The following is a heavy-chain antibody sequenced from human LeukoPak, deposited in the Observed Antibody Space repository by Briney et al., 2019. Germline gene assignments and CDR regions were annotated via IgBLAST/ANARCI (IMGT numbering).Heavy chain of an antibody. CDR2: ISYDGSNK. V-gene: IGHV3-30*04. J-gene: IGHJ6*04. CDR3: AMTQDYVWGSYRPSYYYYGRDV. CDR1: GFTFSSYA. D-gene: IGHD3-16*02. Sequence: GGSLRLSCAASGFTFSSYAMHWVRQAPGKGLEWVAVISYDGSNKYYADSVKGRFTISRDNSTNTLYLQMNSLRAEDTAVYYCAMTQDYVWGSYRPSYYYYGRDVWGKGTTVTVSS.